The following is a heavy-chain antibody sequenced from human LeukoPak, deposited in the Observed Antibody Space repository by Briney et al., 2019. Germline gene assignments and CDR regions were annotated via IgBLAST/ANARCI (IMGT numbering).Heavy chain of an antibody. CDR2: INPNSGGT. J-gene: IGHJ4*02. V-gene: IGHV1-2*02. Sequence: ASVKVSCKASGYTFTGYYMHWVRQAPGQGLEWMGWINPNSGGTNYAQRFQGRVTMTRDTSISTAYMELSRLTSDDTAVYYCARGPRDSSGWYYYFDYWGQGALVTVSS. CDR3: ARGPRDSSGWYYYFDY. CDR1: GYTFTGYY. D-gene: IGHD6-19*01.